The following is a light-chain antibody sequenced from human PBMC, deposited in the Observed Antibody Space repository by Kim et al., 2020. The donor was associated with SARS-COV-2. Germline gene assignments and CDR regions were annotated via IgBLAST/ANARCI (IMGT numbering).Light chain of an antibody. V-gene: IGKV3-15*01. Sequence: EIVMTQSPATLSLSPGERATLSCRASQIVSNTNLVWYQQKPGQAPSLLIYRTSTRAAGVPARFSGSGSGTEFTLIISSLQSEDFAVYYCQQHNDWPLTFGGGTKVDIK. CDR1: QIVSNTN. J-gene: IGKJ4*01. CDR3: QQHNDWPLT. CDR2: RTS.